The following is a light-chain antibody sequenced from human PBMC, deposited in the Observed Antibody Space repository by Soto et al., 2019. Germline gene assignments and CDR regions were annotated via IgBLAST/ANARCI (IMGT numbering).Light chain of an antibody. CDR3: EAWDSTTRV. J-gene: IGLJ3*02. Sequence: QPVLTQSSSASASLGSSVKLTCTLSSGHRTYIIAWHQQQPGKAPRYLMKLEGSGNYNKGSGVPDRFSGSSSGADRYLTISNLQFEDEADYYCEAWDSTTRVFGGGTKVTVL. CDR1: SGHRTYI. V-gene: IGLV4-60*02. CDR2: LEGSGNY.